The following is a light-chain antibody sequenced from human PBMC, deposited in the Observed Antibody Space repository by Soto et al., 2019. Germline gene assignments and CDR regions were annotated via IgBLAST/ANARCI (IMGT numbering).Light chain of an antibody. CDR3: CSYTDSRTHI. J-gene: IGLJ1*01. CDR2: EVS. CDR1: SSDVGGYNY. V-gene: IGLV2-14*01. Sequence: QSVLTQPASVSGSPGQSITISCTGTSSDVGGYNYVSWYQQHPGKAPKLIIFEVSYRPSGSSNRFSASKSGDTASLTISGLQADDEADYYCCSYTDSRTHIFGSGTKVTVL.